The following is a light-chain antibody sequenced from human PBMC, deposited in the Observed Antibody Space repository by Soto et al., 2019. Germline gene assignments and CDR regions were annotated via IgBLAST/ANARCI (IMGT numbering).Light chain of an antibody. CDR2: DAS. J-gene: IGKJ3*01. Sequence: DIQMTQSPSSLSASVGDRVTITCQASQDISNYLNWYQQKPGKAPKLLIYDASNLETGVPSRFSGSGSGTDFTFTISSLQPEDIATYYGQQYDNLLRGITFGPGTKVDIK. CDR3: QQYDNLLRGIT. CDR1: QDISNY. V-gene: IGKV1-33*01.